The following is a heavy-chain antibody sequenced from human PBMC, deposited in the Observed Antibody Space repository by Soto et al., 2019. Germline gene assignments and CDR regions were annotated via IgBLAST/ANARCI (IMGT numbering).Heavy chain of an antibody. D-gene: IGHD6-6*01. CDR1: GGTFIYSW. V-gene: IGHV3-7*01. CDR2: ISADGRET. Sequence: LSCARSGGTFIYSWMNWVRQAPGKGLEWVAYISADGRETNHVDSVKGRFTISRDNAKNSLFLQMNSLRAEDTAVYYCARTPRLLDSWGQGTLVTVSS. CDR3: ARTPRLLDS. J-gene: IGHJ4*02.